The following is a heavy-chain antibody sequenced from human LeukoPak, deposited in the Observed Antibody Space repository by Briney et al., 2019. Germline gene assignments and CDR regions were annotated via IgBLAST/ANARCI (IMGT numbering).Heavy chain of an antibody. Sequence: GGSLRLSCAASGFTFSSYSMNWVRQAPGKGLEWVSYISSSSSTIYYADSVKGRFTISRDNAKNSLYLQMNSLRAEDTAVYYCARGVIYYDSSGYLDYWGQGTLVTVSS. CDR3: ARGVIYYDSSGYLDY. J-gene: IGHJ4*02. CDR1: GFTFSSYS. V-gene: IGHV3-48*01. D-gene: IGHD3-22*01. CDR2: ISSSSSTI.